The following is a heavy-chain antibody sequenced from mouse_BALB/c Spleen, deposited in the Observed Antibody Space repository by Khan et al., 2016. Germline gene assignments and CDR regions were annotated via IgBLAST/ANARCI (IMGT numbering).Heavy chain of an antibody. CDR1: GFAFSSYW. CDR3: SRGTPFAN. Sequence: QMQLEESGAELVRPGSSVKISCKASGFAFSSYWMNWVKQRPGQGLEWIGQIYPGDGDPNYNGKFKGKATMTADKSSSTAYMQLSSLTSEDSAVYFCSRGTPFANWGQGTLVTVSA. V-gene: IGHV1-80*01. J-gene: IGHJ3*01. CDR2: IYPGDGDP. D-gene: IGHD2-14*01.